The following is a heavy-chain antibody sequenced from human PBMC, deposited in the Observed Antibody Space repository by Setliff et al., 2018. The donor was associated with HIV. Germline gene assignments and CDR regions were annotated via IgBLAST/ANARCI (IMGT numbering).Heavy chain of an antibody. V-gene: IGHV4-38-2*01. J-gene: IGHJ4*02. CDR2: VYYSGST. D-gene: IGHD6-13*01. CDR1: GYSISSDYC. Sequence: SQTLSLTCGVSGYSISSDYCWGWIRQPPGKGLEWIGYVYYSGSTKYSPSLKSRVSISLDPSTKQVSLRPRSVTAADTAVYYCARSLTKQLVLGTSREYYFDSWGLGALVTVSS. CDR3: ARSLTKQLVLGTSREYYFDS.